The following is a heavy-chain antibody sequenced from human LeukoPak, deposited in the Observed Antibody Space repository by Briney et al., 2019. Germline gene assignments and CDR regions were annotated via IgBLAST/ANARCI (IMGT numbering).Heavy chain of an antibody. J-gene: IGHJ4*02. CDR1: GYTFTSHG. D-gene: IGHD6-19*01. CDR2: ISAYNGET. V-gene: IGHV1-18*01. Sequence: GASVKVSFKASGYTFTSHGISWVRQAPGQGLEWMGWISAYNGETNYAQKLQGRVSMTKGTSTSTGYMEVRRLRSDDTAVYYCARAFSSGDYWGQGILVTVSS. CDR3: ARAFSSGDY.